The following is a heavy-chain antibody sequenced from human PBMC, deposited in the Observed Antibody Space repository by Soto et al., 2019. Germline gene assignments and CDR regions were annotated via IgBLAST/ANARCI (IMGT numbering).Heavy chain of an antibody. CDR2: IDASDSYT. J-gene: IGHJ6*02. D-gene: IGHD3-10*01. CDR1: GYSFTSYW. Sequence: GASLKISCKGSGYSFTSYWISWVRQMPGKGLEWTGRIDASDSYTNYNPSSQGHVTISADNSISTAYLQWSSLKASDASTYYSASPSPDDYGSGSTYYYCSTDLWRQGSTIGVSS. V-gene: IGHV5-10-1*01. CDR3: ASPSPDDYGSGSTYYYCSTDL.